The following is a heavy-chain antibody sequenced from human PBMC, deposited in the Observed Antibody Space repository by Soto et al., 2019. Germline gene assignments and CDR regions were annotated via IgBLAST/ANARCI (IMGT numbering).Heavy chain of an antibody. V-gene: IGHV4-39*01. Sequence: QLQLQESGPGLVKPSETLSLTCTVSGGSIDRSNYYWDWIRQPPGKGLEWIGTTYYNGNAYYNPSLKRLVTMSVDTSKNQFSLKLISVTAADTAVYYCARHFVAVVIKGWGYWGQGTLVTVSS. CDR3: ARHFVAVVIKGWGY. D-gene: IGHD3-22*01. J-gene: IGHJ4*02. CDR2: TYYNGNA. CDR1: GGSIDRSNYY.